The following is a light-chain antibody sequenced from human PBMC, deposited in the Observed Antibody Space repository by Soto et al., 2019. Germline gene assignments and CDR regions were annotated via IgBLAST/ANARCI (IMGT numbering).Light chain of an antibody. J-gene: IGKJ4*01. CDR1: QTVSRY. V-gene: IGKV3-11*01. CDR2: DAS. CDR3: QQRTNGLT. Sequence: IVLTQSPATLSLSPGERATLSCRASQTVSRYLAWYQQKPGQAPRLLIYDASKRATGIPARFSGSGFGTDFPLTIRSLGPEGFGVYYWQQRTNGLTFGGGTKVEIK.